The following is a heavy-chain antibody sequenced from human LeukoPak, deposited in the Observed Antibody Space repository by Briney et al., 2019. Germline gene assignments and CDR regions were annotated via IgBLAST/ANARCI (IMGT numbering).Heavy chain of an antibody. Sequence: PGGSLRLSCAASGFTFSRYDMHWVRQVTGKGLEWVSGIGTAEDTFYPGSVMGRFTISRENAKNSFYLQMNSLTAGDTAVYYCARTRTTPGVRGLQMRYFDYWGQGILVTVSS. CDR3: ARTRTTPGVRGLQMRYFDY. CDR1: GFTFSRYD. CDR2: IGTAEDT. D-gene: IGHD3-10*01. J-gene: IGHJ4*02. V-gene: IGHV3-13*01.